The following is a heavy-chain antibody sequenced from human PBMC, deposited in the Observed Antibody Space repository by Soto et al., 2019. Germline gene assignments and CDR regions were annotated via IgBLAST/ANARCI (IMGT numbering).Heavy chain of an antibody. CDR2: IYHSGDT. D-gene: IGHD3-22*01. V-gene: IGHV4-31*03. J-gene: IGHJ4*02. CDR1: GDSMSSGAYY. CDR3: ASTYSGYLDN. Sequence: TLSLTCSVSGDSMSSGAYYWSWIRQHPGKGLEWIAYIYHSGDTHYNPSLRSRITISVDTSKNQFSLKLTSVTDADTAVYYCASTYSGYLDNWGQGTLVTVSS.